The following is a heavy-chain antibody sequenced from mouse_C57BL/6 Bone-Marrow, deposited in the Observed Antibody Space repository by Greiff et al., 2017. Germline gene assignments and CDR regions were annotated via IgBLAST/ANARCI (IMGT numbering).Heavy chain of an antibody. D-gene: IGHD1-1*01. J-gene: IGHJ3*01. V-gene: IGHV14-4*01. CDR3: TTTTTRNLFAY. Sequence: EVQLQQSGAELVRPGASVKLSCTASGFNIKDDYMHWVQQRPEQGLEWIGWIDPENGDTEYASKFQGKATITSDTSSNTAYQQLSSLTSEDTAVYYCTTTTTRNLFAYWGQGTLVTVSA. CDR1: GFNIKDDY. CDR2: IDPENGDT.